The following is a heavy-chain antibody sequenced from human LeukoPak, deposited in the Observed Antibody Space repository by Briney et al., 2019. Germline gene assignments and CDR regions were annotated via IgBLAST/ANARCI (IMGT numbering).Heavy chain of an antibody. D-gene: IGHD6-19*01. CDR3: ARDSIPSSGWHKYYFDY. J-gene: IGHJ4*02. Sequence: ASVKVSCKASGYTFTSYYMHWVRQAPGQGLEWMGIINPSGVSTSYAQKFQGRVTMTRDMSTSTSYMELSSLRAEDTAVYYCARDSIPSSGWHKYYFDYWGQGTLVTVSS. CDR1: GYTFTSYY. CDR2: INPSGVST. V-gene: IGHV1-46*01.